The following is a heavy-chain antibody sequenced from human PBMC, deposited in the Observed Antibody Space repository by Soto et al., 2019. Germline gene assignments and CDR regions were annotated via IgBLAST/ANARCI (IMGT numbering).Heavy chain of an antibody. D-gene: IGHD1-26*01. CDR2: ISSGAAYI. V-gene: IGHV3-21*01. CDR3: KRDEGGSYDSWVHP. J-gene: IGHJ5*02. Sequence: EVQVVESGGGLVKPGGSLTLSCNFTFSLYSMNWVRQAPGQGLEWVASISSGAAYIKYADSVQVRFTISSDNAKSSVSVHMRSLRVEDTDAYFCKRDEGGSYDSWVHPWGQRTQFTVSA. CDR1: TFSLYS.